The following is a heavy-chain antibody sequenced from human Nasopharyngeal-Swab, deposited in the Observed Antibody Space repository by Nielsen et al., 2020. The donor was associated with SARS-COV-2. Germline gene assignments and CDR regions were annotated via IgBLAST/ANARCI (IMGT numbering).Heavy chain of an antibody. V-gene: IGHV3-30-3*01. CDR2: ISYDGSNK. D-gene: IGHD4-17*01. J-gene: IGHJ6*02. CDR1: GFDFSSYA. CDR3: ARSYYGAYYYGMDV. Sequence: SLEISCAVSGFDFSSYAMHWVRQAPGKGLEWVAVISYDGSNKYYADSVKGRFTISRDNSKNTLYLQMNSLRAEDTAVYYCARSYYGAYYYGMDVWGQGTTVTVSS.